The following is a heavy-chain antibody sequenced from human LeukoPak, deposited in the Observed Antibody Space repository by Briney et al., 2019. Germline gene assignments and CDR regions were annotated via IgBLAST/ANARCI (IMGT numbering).Heavy chain of an antibody. Sequence: GGFLRLSCAASGFTVSSNYMSWVRQAPGKGLEWVSVIYSGGSTYYADSVKGRFTISRDNSKNTLYLQMNSLRAEDTAVYYCARLICGGGDCGGVGAFDIWGQGTMVTVSS. V-gene: IGHV3-53*01. J-gene: IGHJ3*02. CDR1: GFTVSSNY. CDR2: IYSGGST. D-gene: IGHD2-21*02. CDR3: ARLICGGGDCGGVGAFDI.